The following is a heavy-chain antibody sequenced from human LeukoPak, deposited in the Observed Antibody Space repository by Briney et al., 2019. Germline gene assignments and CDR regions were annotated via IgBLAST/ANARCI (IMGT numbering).Heavy chain of an antibody. CDR2: IWSDGSKK. CDR3: AAHEGTPMVLY. J-gene: IGHJ4*02. CDR1: GFTFSKFG. Sequence: GGSLRLSCAASGFTFSKFGMHWVRQAPGKGLEWVAIIWSDGSKKYYADSVKGRFTISRENSKNTVYLQMNSLRVEDTAVCYCAAHEGTPMVLYWGQGTLVTVSS. V-gene: IGHV3-33*01. D-gene: IGHD5-18*01.